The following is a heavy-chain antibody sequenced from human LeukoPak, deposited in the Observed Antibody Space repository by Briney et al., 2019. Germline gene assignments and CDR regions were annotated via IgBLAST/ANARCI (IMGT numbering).Heavy chain of an antibody. Sequence: SETLSLTCAVYGGSFSGYYWSWIRQPPGKGLEWIGEINHSGSTNYNPSLKSRVTISVDTSKNQFSLKLSSVTAADTAVYYCARGRHSPYYYGSGTILDIWGQGTMVTVSS. CDR1: GGSFSGYY. J-gene: IGHJ3*02. D-gene: IGHD3-10*01. CDR3: ARGRHSPYYYGSGTILDI. CDR2: INHSGST. V-gene: IGHV4-34*01.